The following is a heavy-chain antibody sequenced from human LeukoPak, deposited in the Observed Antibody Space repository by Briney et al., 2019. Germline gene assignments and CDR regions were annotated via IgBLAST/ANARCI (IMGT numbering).Heavy chain of an antibody. D-gene: IGHD5-18*01. J-gene: IGHJ4*02. CDR1: GFTFSSYG. V-gene: IGHV3-21*01. Sequence: GGALRLSCVVSGFTFSSYGMNWVGKTPGKGLGGVSTISGSGTNIYYGDSVKGRFTISRDNAKNSLYLQMNSLRAEDTAVYYCARDLDTAMDYWGQGTLVTVSS. CDR2: ISGSGTNI. CDR3: ARDLDTAMDY.